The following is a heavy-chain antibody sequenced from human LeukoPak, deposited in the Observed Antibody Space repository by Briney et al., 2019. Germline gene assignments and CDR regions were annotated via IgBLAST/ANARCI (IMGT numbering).Heavy chain of an antibody. V-gene: IGHV3-30*04. CDR2: ISYDGSNK. D-gene: IGHD2-2*02. CDR1: GFTFSSYA. Sequence: PGRSLRLSCAASGFTFSSYAMHWVRQAPGKGLEWVALISYDGSNKYYADSVKGRFTISRDNTKNTLYLQMNSLRADDTAVYYCAKASRRHCGSTVCYTLDYWGQGTLVTVSS. J-gene: IGHJ4*02. CDR3: AKASRRHCGSTVCYTLDY.